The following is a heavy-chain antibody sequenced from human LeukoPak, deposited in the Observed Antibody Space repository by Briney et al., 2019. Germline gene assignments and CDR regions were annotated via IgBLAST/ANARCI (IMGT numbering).Heavy chain of an antibody. CDR3: AKDFTREFDP. V-gene: IGHV3-23*01. Sequence: PGGSLRLSCAASGFTFSNYAMRWVRQAPGKGLEWVSGISGSGGSTYYADSVKGRFTISRDNSKNTLYLQMNSLRAEDTAVYYCAKDFTREFDPWGQGTLVTVSS. CDR2: ISGSGGST. J-gene: IGHJ5*02. CDR1: GFTFSNYA.